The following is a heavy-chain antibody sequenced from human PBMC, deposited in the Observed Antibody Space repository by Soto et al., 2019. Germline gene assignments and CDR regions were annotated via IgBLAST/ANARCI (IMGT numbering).Heavy chain of an antibody. Sequence: QVQLQESGPGLVKPSQTLSLTCTVSSGSITGDYYWSWIRQPPGKGLEWIGHIYYSGGTFYNPSLKSRVNMSVDTSRNQFSLKLNSVTAADTAVYYCARDPATHYHDSHAYYPHFDPXXQGXXXXVSS. CDR1: SGSITGDYY. CDR3: ARDPATHYHDSHAYYPHFDP. CDR2: IYYSGGT. J-gene: IGHJ5*02. V-gene: IGHV4-30-4*01. D-gene: IGHD3-22*01.